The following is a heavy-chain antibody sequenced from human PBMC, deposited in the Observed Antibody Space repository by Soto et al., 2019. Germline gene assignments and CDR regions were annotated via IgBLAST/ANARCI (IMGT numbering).Heavy chain of an antibody. CDR3: ARGSMDYYDSSGYYRYWYFDL. V-gene: IGHV4-30-2*01. Sequence: QLQLQESGSGLVKPSQTLSLTCAVSGGSISSGGYSWSWIRQPPGKGLEWIGYIYHSGSTYYNPSLKIRVTISVDRSKNQFSLKLSSVTAADTAVYYCARGSMDYYDSSGYYRYWYFDLWGRGTLVTVSS. CDR2: IYHSGST. CDR1: GGSISSGGYS. D-gene: IGHD3-22*01. J-gene: IGHJ2*01.